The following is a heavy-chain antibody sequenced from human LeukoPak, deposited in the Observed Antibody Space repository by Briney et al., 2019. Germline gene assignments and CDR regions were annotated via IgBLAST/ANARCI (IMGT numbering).Heavy chain of an antibody. Sequence: PSETLSLTCTVSGGSISSSSYYWGWIRQPPGTGLEWLGSIYYSGSTYYNPSLKSRVTISVDTSKNQFSLKLSSVTAADTAVYYCARPRDCSSTSCYPYYDFWSGRGAFDIWGQGTMVTVSS. D-gene: IGHD2-2*01. CDR2: IYYSGST. CDR1: GGSISSSSYY. J-gene: IGHJ3*02. V-gene: IGHV4-39*01. CDR3: ARPRDCSSTSCYPYYDFWSGRGAFDI.